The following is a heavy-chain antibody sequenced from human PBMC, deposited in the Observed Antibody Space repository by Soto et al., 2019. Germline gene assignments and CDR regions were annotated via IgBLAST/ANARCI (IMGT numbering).Heavy chain of an antibody. CDR3: ARGCSDSSAWYPWFDP. V-gene: IGHV3-11*01. Sequence: QVQLLESGGALVKPGGSLRLSCAASGFTFSDYYMSWFRQAPGKGLEGVSYISSSGSTIHYAESVKGRFTISRDNANNSLFLQMNSLKDEDTAVYYCARGCSDSSAWYPWFDPWCQGTLGTVSS. J-gene: IGHJ5*02. CDR2: ISSSGSTI. CDR1: GFTFSDYY. D-gene: IGHD6-19*01.